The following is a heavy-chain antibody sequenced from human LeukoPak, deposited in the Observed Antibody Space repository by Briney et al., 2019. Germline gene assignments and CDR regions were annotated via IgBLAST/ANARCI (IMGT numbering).Heavy chain of an antibody. CDR2: IYPGDADT. D-gene: IGHD3-10*01. CDR3: ARVPLYYGSGSYSSLPSFDY. V-gene: IGHV5-51*01. CDR1: GYSFTIYW. Sequence: GESLKISCKGSGYSFTIYWIGWVRQMPGKGQEWMGIIYPGDADTRYSPSFQGQVTISADKSISTAYLQWSSLKASDTAMYYCARVPLYYGSGSYSSLPSFDYWGQGTLVTVSS. J-gene: IGHJ4*02.